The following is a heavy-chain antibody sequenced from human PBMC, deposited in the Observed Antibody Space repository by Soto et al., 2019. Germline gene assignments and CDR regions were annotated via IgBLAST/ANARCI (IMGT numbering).Heavy chain of an antibody. CDR3: TAYPHTYYYDSSGYYYGLFDI. CDR1: GFTFSNAW. CDR2: IKSKTDGGTT. D-gene: IGHD3-22*01. V-gene: IGHV3-15*07. Sequence: GGSLRLSCAASGFTFSNAWMNWVRQAPGKGLEWVGHIKSKTDGGTTDYAAPVKGRFTISRDDSKNTLYLQMNSLKTEDTAVYYCTAYPHTYYYDSSGYYYGLFDIWGQGTMVTVSS. J-gene: IGHJ3*02.